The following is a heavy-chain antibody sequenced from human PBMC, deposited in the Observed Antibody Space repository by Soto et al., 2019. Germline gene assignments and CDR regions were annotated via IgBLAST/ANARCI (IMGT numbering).Heavy chain of an antibody. CDR2: ISAHTGSS. V-gene: IGHV1-18*01. Sequence: AAVKVSCKAPGYTFTSSGRSWVRQAPGQGREWMGWISAHTGSSEYAQRFQGRVTMTTDRSTSTAYMELRSLRSDDTGVDYCVRGLFHQRSDSRGYPFDPYDFLGPGKLVPVSS. CDR3: VRGLFHQRSDSRGYPFDPYDF. CDR1: GYTFTSSG. D-gene: IGHD3-22*01. J-gene: IGHJ3*01.